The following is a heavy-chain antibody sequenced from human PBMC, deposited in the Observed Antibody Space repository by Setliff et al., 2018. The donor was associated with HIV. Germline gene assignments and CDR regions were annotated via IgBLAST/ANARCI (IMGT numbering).Heavy chain of an antibody. CDR2: ISPDGSST. D-gene: IGHD2-21*02. Sequence: LRLSCAGSGFSFSSNWIHWVRQTAGKGLLWVSRISPDGSSTMYADSVKGRFTISRDNAKNTVYLQMNSLRAEDTGVYYCVRVVTFFSTGPHFDPWGQGTLVTVSS. CDR1: GFSFSSNW. J-gene: IGHJ5*02. V-gene: IGHV3-74*03. CDR3: VRVVTFFSTGPHFDP.